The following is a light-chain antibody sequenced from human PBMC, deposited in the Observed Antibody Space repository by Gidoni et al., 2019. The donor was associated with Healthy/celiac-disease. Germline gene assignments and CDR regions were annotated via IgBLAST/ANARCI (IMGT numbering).Light chain of an antibody. Sequence: SYVLTQPPSVSVAPGKTARITCGGNNIGSKRVHWYQQKPGQAPVLVIYYDSDRHSGIPERFSGSNSGNTATLTISRVEAGDEAYYYCQVWDSSSDHVVLGGGTKLTVL. CDR2: YDS. V-gene: IGLV3-21*04. J-gene: IGLJ2*01. CDR1: NIGSKR. CDR3: QVWDSSSDHVV.